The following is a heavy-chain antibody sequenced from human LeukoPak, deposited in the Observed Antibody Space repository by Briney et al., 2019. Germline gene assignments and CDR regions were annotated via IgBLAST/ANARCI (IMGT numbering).Heavy chain of an antibody. Sequence: GGSLRLSCAASGFIFSSYAMSWVRQAPGKGLEWVSVISGSGGSIYDADSVKGRFTISRDNSKNTLYLQMNSLRVEDTAVYYCAKTRGGVVATTSDYWGQGTLVTASS. CDR1: GFIFSSYA. J-gene: IGHJ4*02. CDR3: AKTRGGVVATTSDY. CDR2: ISGSGGSI. D-gene: IGHD5-12*01. V-gene: IGHV3-23*01.